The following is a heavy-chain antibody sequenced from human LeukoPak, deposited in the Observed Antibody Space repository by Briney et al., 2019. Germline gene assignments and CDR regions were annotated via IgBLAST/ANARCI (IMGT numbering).Heavy chain of an antibody. CDR1: GFTFSDYY. V-gene: IGHV3-23*01. J-gene: IGHJ4*02. CDR2: TSASGTTT. D-gene: IGHD5-12*01. Sequence: GGSLRLSCAASGFTFSDYYMSWIRQAPGKGLEWVSSTSASGTTTYYADSVKGRFTISRDNSKDTLYLQMNSLRAEDTAVYYCAKDGRSGYGYFDFWGQGTLVTVSS. CDR3: AKDGRSGYGYFDF.